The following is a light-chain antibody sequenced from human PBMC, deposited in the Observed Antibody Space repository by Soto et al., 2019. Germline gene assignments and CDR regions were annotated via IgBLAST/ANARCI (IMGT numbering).Light chain of an antibody. CDR2: DVN. V-gene: IGLV2-14*03. CDR3: SSFTSSFTHV. J-gene: IGLJ1*01. Sequence: QSALTQPASVSGSPGQSITISCAGTTSDIGGYDYVSWYQQHPGRAPKLMIFDVNSRPSGVSNRFSGSKSGNTAFLTISGLRAEDEADYYCSSFTSSFTHVFGTGTKLTVL. CDR1: TSDIGGYDY.